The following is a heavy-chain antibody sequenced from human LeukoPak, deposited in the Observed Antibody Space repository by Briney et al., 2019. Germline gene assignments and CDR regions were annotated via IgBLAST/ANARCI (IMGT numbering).Heavy chain of an antibody. CDR2: IYYSGST. Sequence: SETLSLTCTVSGGSLSSGGYYWSWIRQHPGKGLEWIGYIYYSGSTYYNPSLKSRVTISVDTSKNQFSLKLSSVTAADTAVYYCARDLVLDCSGGSCYLRPYGMDVWGQGTTVTVSS. CDR1: GGSLSSGGYY. J-gene: IGHJ6*02. CDR3: ARDLVLDCSGGSCYLRPYGMDV. D-gene: IGHD2-15*01. V-gene: IGHV4-31*03.